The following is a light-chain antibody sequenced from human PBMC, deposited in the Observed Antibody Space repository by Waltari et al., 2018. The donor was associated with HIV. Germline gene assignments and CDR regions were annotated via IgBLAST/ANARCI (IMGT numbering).Light chain of an antibody. Sequence: DVVMTQSPISLSVSPGESASISCRSSQSLLHSNGDNYLDWYFQKPGQSPQLLIYLGSIRAPGVPDRFSSAGSGTDFTLRISRVEPDDFATYYCQQYNTDPSFGQGTRLEMK. J-gene: IGKJ5*01. CDR2: LGS. CDR3: QQYNTDPS. CDR1: QSLLHSNGDNY. V-gene: IGKV2-28*01.